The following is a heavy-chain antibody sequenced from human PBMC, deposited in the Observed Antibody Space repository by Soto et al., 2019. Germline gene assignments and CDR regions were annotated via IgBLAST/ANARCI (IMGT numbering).Heavy chain of an antibody. CDR3: ARDLVGIVVVPAAMGYYYGMDV. V-gene: IGHV1-69*13. J-gene: IGHJ6*02. D-gene: IGHD2-2*03. CDR2: IIPISGTA. Sequence: GASVKVSCKASGGTFSSYAISWVRQAPGQGLEWMGGIIPISGTANYAQKFQGRVTITADESTSTAYMELSSLRPEDTAVYYCARDLVGIVVVPAAMGYYYGMDVWGQGTTVTVSS. CDR1: GGTFSSYA.